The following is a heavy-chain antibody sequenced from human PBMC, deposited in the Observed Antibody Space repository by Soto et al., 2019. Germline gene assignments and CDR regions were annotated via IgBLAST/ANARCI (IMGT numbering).Heavy chain of an antibody. Sequence: QVQLVESGGGVVQPGRSLRLSCAASGFTFSSYGMHWVRQAPGKGLEWVAVISYDGSNKYYADSVKGRFTISRDNSKNTLYLQMNSLRAEDTAVYYCAKDLARGYDSSGYYYGDLDYWGQGALVTVSS. CDR1: GFTFSSYG. CDR3: AKDLARGYDSSGYYYGDLDY. V-gene: IGHV3-30*18. D-gene: IGHD3-22*01. CDR2: ISYDGSNK. J-gene: IGHJ4*02.